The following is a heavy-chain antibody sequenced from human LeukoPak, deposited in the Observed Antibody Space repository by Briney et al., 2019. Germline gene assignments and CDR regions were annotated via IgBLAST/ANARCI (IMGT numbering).Heavy chain of an antibody. D-gene: IGHD3-22*01. CDR2: VYCTGST. CDR3: ARGLYDTSGYHFVY. CDR1: GGSISSASYY. J-gene: IGHJ4*02. V-gene: IGHV4-31*03. Sequence: SETLSLTCTVSGGSISSASYYWSWIRQRPGLGLEWIGYVYCTGSTYYNPSLRSRISLSLDTSEKQISLRLTSVTATDSAVYYCARGLYDTSGYHFVYWGQGTLVTVSS.